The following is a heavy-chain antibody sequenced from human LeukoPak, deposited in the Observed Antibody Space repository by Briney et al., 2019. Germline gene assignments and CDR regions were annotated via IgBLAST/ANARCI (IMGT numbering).Heavy chain of an antibody. J-gene: IGHJ5*02. Sequence: GGSLRLSCAASGFTFSSYSMNWVRQAPGKGLEWVSSISSSSSYIYYADSVKGRFTISRDNAKNSLYLQMNSLRAEDTAVYYCARGSRAVAGTGVRFDPWGQGTLVTVSS. CDR1: GFTFSSYS. CDR3: ARGSRAVAGTGVRFDP. D-gene: IGHD6-19*01. V-gene: IGHV3-21*01. CDR2: ISSSSSYI.